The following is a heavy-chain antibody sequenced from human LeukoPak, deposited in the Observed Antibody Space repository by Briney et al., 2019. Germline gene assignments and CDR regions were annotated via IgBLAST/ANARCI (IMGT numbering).Heavy chain of an antibody. CDR1: GFTFSSYG. V-gene: IGHV3-30*03. CDR3: TAGGGTAMVIDY. Sequence: GGSLRLSCAASGFTFSSYGMHWVRQAPGKGLEWVAVISYDGSNKYYADSVKGRFTISRDNPKNTLYLQMNSLRAEDTAVYYCTAGGGTAMVIDYWGQGTLVTVSS. CDR2: ISYDGSNK. D-gene: IGHD5-18*01. J-gene: IGHJ4*02.